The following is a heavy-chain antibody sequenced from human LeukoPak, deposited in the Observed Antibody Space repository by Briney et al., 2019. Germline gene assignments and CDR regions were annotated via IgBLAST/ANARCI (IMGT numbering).Heavy chain of an antibody. CDR1: GFTFSSYA. CDR2: IRYDGSNK. J-gene: IGHJ3*02. CDR3: AKDLDDYGDYPGAFDI. D-gene: IGHD4-17*01. V-gene: IGHV3-30*02. Sequence: GGSLRLSCAASGFTFSSYAMSWVRQAPGKGLEWVAFIRYDGSNKYYADSVKGRFTISRDNSKNTLYLQMNSLRAEDTAVYYCAKDLDDYGDYPGAFDIWGQGTMVTVSS.